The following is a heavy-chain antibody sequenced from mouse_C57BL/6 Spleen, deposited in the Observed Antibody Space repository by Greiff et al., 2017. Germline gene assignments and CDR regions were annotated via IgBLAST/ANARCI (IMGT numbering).Heavy chain of an antibody. Sequence: QVQLQQSGAELVRPGASVTLSCKASGYTFTDYEMHWVKQTPVHGLEWIGAIDPETGGTAYNQKFKGKAILTADKSSSTAYMELRSLTSEDSAVYYCTIRIAPYAMDYWGQGTSVTVSS. V-gene: IGHV1-15*01. CDR2: IDPETGGT. CDR3: TIRIAPYAMDY. CDR1: GYTFTDYE. J-gene: IGHJ4*01.